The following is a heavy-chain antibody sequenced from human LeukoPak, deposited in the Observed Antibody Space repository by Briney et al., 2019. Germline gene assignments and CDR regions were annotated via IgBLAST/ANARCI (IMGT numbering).Heavy chain of an antibody. Sequence: GGSLRLSCAASGFTFNNYAMSWVRQAPGKGLEWVSAIGDNGGDTKYADSMKGRFTISRDNSRNTLYLQLNSLRVEDTAVYYCAKLPAAAGFVDYWGQGTLVTVSS. CDR2: IGDNGGDT. J-gene: IGHJ4*02. V-gene: IGHV3-23*01. CDR3: AKLPAAAGFVDY. CDR1: GFTFNNYA. D-gene: IGHD6-13*01.